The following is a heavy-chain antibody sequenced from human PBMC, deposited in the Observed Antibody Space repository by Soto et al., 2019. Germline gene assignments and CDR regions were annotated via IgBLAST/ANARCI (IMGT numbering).Heavy chain of an antibody. V-gene: IGHV3-30-3*01. CDR3: AKDTGPN. CDR1: GFTFSSYA. Sequence: PGGSLRLSCAASGFTFSSYAMHWVRQAPGKGLEWVAVISYDGSNKYYADSVKGRFTISRDNSKNTLYLQMNSLRAEDTAVYYCAKDTGPNWGQGTLVTVSS. CDR2: ISYDGSNK. J-gene: IGHJ4*02.